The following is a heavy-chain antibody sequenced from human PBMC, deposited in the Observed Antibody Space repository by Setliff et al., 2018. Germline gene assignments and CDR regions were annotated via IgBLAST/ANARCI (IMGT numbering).Heavy chain of an antibody. J-gene: IGHJ4*02. V-gene: IGHV3-7*03. CDR2: IKQDGSEK. D-gene: IGHD6-6*01. CDR1: GFTFNSYS. Sequence: GESLKISCAASGFTFNSYSINWVRQAPGQGLEWVANIKQDGSEKYYVDSVKGRFTISRDNAKNSLYLQMNSLRAEDTAADYCASTQRGTSSDGWGQGTLVTVSS. CDR3: ASTQRGTSSDG.